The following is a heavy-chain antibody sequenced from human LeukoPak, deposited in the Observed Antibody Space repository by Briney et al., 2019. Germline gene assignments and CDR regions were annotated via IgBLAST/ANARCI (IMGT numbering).Heavy chain of an antibody. Sequence: ASVKVACKASGDACSGYYLHLVQQAPVQGLHWVGWINPNCGDTHDAKMFQGRVTMTRDTSINTAYMELRRVRSDDTAVYYCAKSAQYSSAWFTGSFDYWGQGTLVTVSS. D-gene: IGHD6-13*01. CDR3: AKSAQYSSAWFTGSFDY. CDR2: INPNCGDT. V-gene: IGHV1-2*02. CDR1: GDACSGYY. J-gene: IGHJ4*02.